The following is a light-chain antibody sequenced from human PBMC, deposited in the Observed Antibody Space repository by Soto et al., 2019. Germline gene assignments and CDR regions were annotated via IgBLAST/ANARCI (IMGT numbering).Light chain of an antibody. J-gene: IGKJ2*01. Sequence: DIQMTQSPSSLSASVGDRVTITCRASQSISSYLNWYQQKPGKAPKLLIYAASSLHSGVPSRFSGSGSGTDFTLTISSLQPEDFATYYCPQCYSTPYTFGQGTKLEIK. CDR2: AAS. CDR1: QSISSY. CDR3: PQCYSTPYT. V-gene: IGKV1-39*01.